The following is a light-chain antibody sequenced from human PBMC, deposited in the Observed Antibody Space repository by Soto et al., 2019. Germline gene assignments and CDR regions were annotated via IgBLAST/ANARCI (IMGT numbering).Light chain of an antibody. J-gene: IGKJ1*01. Sequence: DIQMTQSPSTLSASVGDRVTITCRASQSLSSWLAWYQRKPGKAPKLLIYAASSLEIGVPPRFSGSESGTEFNLTINSLQPDDFAVYYCQQYKSYPWTFGLGTRVE. CDR3: QQYKSYPWT. V-gene: IGKV1-5*03. CDR2: AAS. CDR1: QSLSSW.